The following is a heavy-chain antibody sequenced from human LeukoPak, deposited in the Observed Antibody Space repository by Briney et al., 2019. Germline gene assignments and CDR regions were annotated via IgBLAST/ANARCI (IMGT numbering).Heavy chain of an antibody. CDR2: ISSSSTI. J-gene: IGHJ6*02. CDR1: GFTFSSYS. Sequence: GGSLRLSCAASGFTFSSYSMNWVRQAPGKGLEWVSYISSSSTIYYADSVKGRFTISRDNAKNSLYLQMNSLRAEDTAVYYCARDRWFGELKGDYYYYGMDVWGQGTTVTVSS. V-gene: IGHV3-48*01. D-gene: IGHD3-10*01. CDR3: ARDRWFGELKGDYYYYGMDV.